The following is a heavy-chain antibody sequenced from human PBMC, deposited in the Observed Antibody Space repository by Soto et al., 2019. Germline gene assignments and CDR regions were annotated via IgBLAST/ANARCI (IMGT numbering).Heavy chain of an antibody. V-gene: IGHV1-69*04. CDR3: ARDRAPGIAAAATDY. Sequence: GASVKVSCKASGGTFSSYTISWVRQAPGQGLEWMGRIIPILGIANYAQKFQGRVTITADKSTSTAYMELSSLRSEDTAVYYCARDRAPGIAAAATDYWGQGTLVTVSS. CDR2: IIPILGIA. D-gene: IGHD6-13*01. J-gene: IGHJ4*02. CDR1: GGTFSSYT.